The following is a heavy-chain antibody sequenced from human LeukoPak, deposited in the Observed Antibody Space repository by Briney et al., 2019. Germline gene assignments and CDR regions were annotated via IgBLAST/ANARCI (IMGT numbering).Heavy chain of an antibody. CDR3: TKVRPAGNDY. Sequence: GGSLRLSCAASGFTFSSYAMSWVRQAPGKGLEWVSAISGSGGNTYYADSVKGRSTISRENSKNTLYLQMNSLRAEDTAVYYCTKVRPAGNDYWGQGTLVTVSS. V-gene: IGHV3-23*01. D-gene: IGHD6-13*01. CDR1: GFTFSSYA. CDR2: ISGSGGNT. J-gene: IGHJ4*02.